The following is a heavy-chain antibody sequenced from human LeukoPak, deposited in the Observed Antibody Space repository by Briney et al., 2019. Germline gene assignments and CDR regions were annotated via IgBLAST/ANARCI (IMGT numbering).Heavy chain of an antibody. CDR2: IWYDGSNK. D-gene: IGHD1-26*01. Sequence: GGSLTLSCTASGFTFSSYGMHWVRQAQGKEMEWVAVIWYDGSNKYYADSVKGRFIISRDNSKNTLYLQMNSLRAEDTAVYYCARELGRVGAFDIWGQGTMVTVSS. CDR3: ARELGRVGAFDI. V-gene: IGHV3-33*01. CDR1: GFTFSSYG. J-gene: IGHJ3*02.